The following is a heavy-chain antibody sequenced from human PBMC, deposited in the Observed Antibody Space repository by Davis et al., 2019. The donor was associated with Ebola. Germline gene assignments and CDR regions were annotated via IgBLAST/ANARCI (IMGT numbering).Heavy chain of an antibody. CDR1: GGTYSSYA. D-gene: IGHD1-14*01. V-gene: IGHV1-8*02. CDR2: MNPNSGNT. CDR3: ARRALHHTPDY. Sequence: ASVKVSCKVSGGTYSSYAINWVRQATGQGLEWMGWMNPNSGNTGYAQKFQGRVTMTRNTSISTAYMELSSLRSEDTDVYYCARRALHHTPDYWGQGTLVTVSS. J-gene: IGHJ4*02.